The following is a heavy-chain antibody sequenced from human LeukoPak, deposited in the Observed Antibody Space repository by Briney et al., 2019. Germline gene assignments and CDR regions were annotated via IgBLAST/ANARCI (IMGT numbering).Heavy chain of an antibody. V-gene: IGHV6-1*01. J-gene: IGHJ5*02. Sequence: SQTLSLTCAISGDIVSSNSVTWNWIRQSPSRGLEWLGRTYYRSTWYNDYAVSVRGRITVNPDTSKNQFSLHLNSVTPENTAVYYCARRLTQYDCFDPWGQGILVTVSS. CDR1: GDIVSSNSVT. CDR2: TYYRSTWYN. CDR3: ARRLTQYDCFDP. D-gene: IGHD2-2*01.